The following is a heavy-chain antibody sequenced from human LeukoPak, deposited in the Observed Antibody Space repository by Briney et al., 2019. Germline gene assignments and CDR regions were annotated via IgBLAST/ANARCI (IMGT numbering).Heavy chain of an antibody. D-gene: IGHD6-13*01. CDR3: ARHGRIAAAGSPSFDY. V-gene: IGHV4-39*01. J-gene: IGHJ4*02. CDR2: IYYSEST. Sequence: SETLSLTCTVSGGSISSRSCYWGWIRHPPGKGLEGMGSIYYSESTYYNPYLKSRVTTSVDTSNTQFSLKLRSVTAADTAVYYCARHGRIAAAGSPSFDYWGQGTLVTVSS. CDR1: GGSISSRSCY.